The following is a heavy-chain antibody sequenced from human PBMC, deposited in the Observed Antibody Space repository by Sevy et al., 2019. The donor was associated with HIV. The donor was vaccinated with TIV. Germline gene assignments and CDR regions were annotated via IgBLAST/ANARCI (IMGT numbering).Heavy chain of an antibody. D-gene: IGHD3-10*01. Sequence: SETLSLTCTVSGGSISSSSYYWGWIRQPPGKGLEWIGSIYYSGSTYYNPSLKSRVTISVDTSKNQFSLKRSSVTAADTAVYYCARHNPQMVRGRGWFDPWGQGTLVTVSS. CDR2: IYYSGST. V-gene: IGHV4-39*01. J-gene: IGHJ5*02. CDR1: GGSISSSSYY. CDR3: ARHNPQMVRGRGWFDP.